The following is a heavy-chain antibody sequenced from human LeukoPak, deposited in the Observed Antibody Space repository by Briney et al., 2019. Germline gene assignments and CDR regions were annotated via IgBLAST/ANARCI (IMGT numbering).Heavy chain of an antibody. J-gene: IGHJ3*02. Sequence: PGGSLRLSCAASGFTFSTYWMHGVRQAPGKGLVWVSRINGEGRSTSHADSVKGRFTISRDNAKNTLYLQMNSLRAEDTAVYYCAREANSGYSSGDDAFDIWGQGTMVTVSS. CDR2: INGEGRST. CDR1: GFTFSTYW. V-gene: IGHV3-74*01. D-gene: IGHD6-19*01. CDR3: AREANSGYSSGDDAFDI.